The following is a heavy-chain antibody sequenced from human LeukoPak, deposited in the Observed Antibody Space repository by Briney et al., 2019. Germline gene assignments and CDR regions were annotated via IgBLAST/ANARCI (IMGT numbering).Heavy chain of an antibody. D-gene: IGHD1-26*01. CDR1: GFAFGGYS. Sequence: GGSLRLSCAASGFAFGGYSMNWVRQAPGRGPEWVSLISTTSTSIYYADSVGGRFTISRDNARNSLYLQMNSLRAEDTAVYYCARGVGATHFDCWGQGTLVTVST. CDR3: ARGVGATHFDC. V-gene: IGHV3-21*06. CDR2: ISTTSTSI. J-gene: IGHJ4*02.